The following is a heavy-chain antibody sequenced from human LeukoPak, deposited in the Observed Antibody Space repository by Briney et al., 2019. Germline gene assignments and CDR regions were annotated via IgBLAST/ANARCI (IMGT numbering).Heavy chain of an antibody. CDR2: MNPNSGNT. CDR1: GYTFTTYD. J-gene: IGHJ5*02. Sequence: ASVTVSCKASGYTFTTYDINWVRQATGQGLAWLGWMNPNSGNTGYTQKFQGRVTMTRNTSISTAYMELSSLRSEDAAVDYCARGRGSGHKENWFDPWGQGTLVTVSS. CDR3: ARGRGSGHKENWFDP. V-gene: IGHV1-8*01. D-gene: IGHD6-19*01.